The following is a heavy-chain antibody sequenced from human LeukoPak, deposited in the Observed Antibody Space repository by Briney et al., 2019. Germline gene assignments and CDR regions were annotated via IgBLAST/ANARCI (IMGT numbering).Heavy chain of an antibody. D-gene: IGHD6-13*01. CDR2: IHQGGSEK. V-gene: IGHV3-7*05. J-gene: IGHJ4*02. Sequence: PGGSLRLSCVDSGLTFTTYWMTWVRQAPGKGLEWVANIHQGGSEKYYADSVRGRFTISRDNAKNSVFLQMNSLRAEDTAVYYCAKGNGRTAAAAPFDYWGQGTLVTISS. CDR3: AKGNGRTAAAAPFDY. CDR1: GLTFTTYW.